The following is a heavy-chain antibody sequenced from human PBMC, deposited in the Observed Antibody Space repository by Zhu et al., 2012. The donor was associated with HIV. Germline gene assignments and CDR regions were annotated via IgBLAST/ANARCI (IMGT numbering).Heavy chain of an antibody. Sequence: QVQLQESGPGLVKPSETLSLTCTVSGGSISSYYWSWIRQPPGKGLEWIGYIYTSGSTNYNPSLKSRVTISVDTSKNQFSLKLSSVTAADTAVYYCARDRGIAVAGPYYYGMDVWGQGP. CDR2: IYTSGST. J-gene: IGHJ6*02. D-gene: IGHD6-19*01. CDR3: ARDRGIAVAGPYYYGMDV. V-gene: IGHV4-4*09. CDR1: GGSISSYY.